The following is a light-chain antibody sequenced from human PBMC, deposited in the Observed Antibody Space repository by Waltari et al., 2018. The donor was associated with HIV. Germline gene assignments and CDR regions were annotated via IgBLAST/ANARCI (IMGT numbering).Light chain of an antibody. V-gene: IGLV2-14*01. CDR3: SSYTSSSTLYV. Sequence: QSALTQPASVSGSPGQSITISCTGPSSDAGGYNYVSWYQHHPGKAPKLMISEVSNRPSGVTNRFSGSKSGNTASLTISGLQVEDEADYYCSSYTSSSTLYVFGTGTKVTVL. CDR1: SSDAGGYNY. J-gene: IGLJ1*01. CDR2: EVS.